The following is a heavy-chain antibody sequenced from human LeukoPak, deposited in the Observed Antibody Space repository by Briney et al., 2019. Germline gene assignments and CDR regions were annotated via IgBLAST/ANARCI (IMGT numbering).Heavy chain of an antibody. CDR2: INHSGST. Sequence: PSETLSLTCAVYGGSFSGYCWSWIRQPPGKGLEWIGEINHSGSTNYNPSLKSRVTISVDTSKNQFSLKLSSVTAADTAVYYCARGLNRDCSGGSCYYSGWFDPWGQGTLVTVSS. J-gene: IGHJ5*02. D-gene: IGHD2-15*01. V-gene: IGHV4-34*01. CDR1: GGSFSGYC. CDR3: ARGLNRDCSGGSCYYSGWFDP.